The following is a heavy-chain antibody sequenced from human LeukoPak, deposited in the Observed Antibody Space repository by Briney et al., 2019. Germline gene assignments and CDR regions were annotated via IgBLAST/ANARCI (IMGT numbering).Heavy chain of an antibody. J-gene: IGHJ3*02. CDR3: AEGELGGAFDI. D-gene: IGHD1-26*01. Sequence: PGGSLRLSCAASGFTFSSYAMHWVRQAPGKGLEWVAVISYDGSNKYYADSVKGRFTISRDNSKNTLYLQMNSLRAEDTAVYYCAEGELGGAFDIWGQGTMVTVSS. CDR1: GFTFSSYA. V-gene: IGHV3-30-3*01. CDR2: ISYDGSNK.